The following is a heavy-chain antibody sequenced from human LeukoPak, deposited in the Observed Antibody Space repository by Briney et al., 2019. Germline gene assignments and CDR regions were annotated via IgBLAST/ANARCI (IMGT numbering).Heavy chain of an antibody. V-gene: IGHV3-48*03. CDR1: GFTFTNYE. CDR2: ISGSGSTI. CDR3: ARGGYSDSSAADMT. Sequence: GGSLRLSCAASGFTFTNYEMNWVCQAPGKGLEWISYISGSGSTIYYADSVKGRFTISRDNAKNSLYLQMNSLRAEDTAVYYCARGGYSDSSAADMTWGQGTLVTVSS. D-gene: IGHD3-22*01. J-gene: IGHJ5*02.